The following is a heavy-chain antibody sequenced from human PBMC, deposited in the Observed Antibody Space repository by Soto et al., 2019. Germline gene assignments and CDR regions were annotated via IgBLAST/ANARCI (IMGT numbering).Heavy chain of an antibody. CDR2: IYYSGST. D-gene: IGHD3-22*01. CDR3: ARHVWSYYDSSGPGFFDY. CDR1: GGSISSYY. J-gene: IGHJ4*02. V-gene: IGHV4-59*08. Sequence: PSETLSLTCTVSGGSISSYYWSWIRQPPGKGLEWIGYIYYSGSTNYNPSLKSRVTISVDTSKNQFSLKLSSVTAADTAVYYCARHVWSYYDSSGPGFFDYWGQGTLVTVSS.